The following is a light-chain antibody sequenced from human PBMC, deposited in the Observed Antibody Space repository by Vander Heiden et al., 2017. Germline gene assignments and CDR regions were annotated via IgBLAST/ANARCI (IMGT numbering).Light chain of an antibody. CDR2: DVR. J-gene: IGLJ3*02. Sequence: QSALTQPRSVSGSPGQSVTISCTATSSDVGGYNYVSWYQQPPGKAPKLMIYDVRKRPSGAPHRFSGSKSGNTASLTISGLQDEDEAYYYCGSYAGRYIWVFGGGTKLTVL. CDR1: SSDVGGYNY. V-gene: IGLV2-11*01. CDR3: GSYAGRYIWV.